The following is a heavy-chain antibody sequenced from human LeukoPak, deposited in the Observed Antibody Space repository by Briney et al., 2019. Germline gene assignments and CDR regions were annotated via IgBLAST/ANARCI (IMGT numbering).Heavy chain of an antibody. D-gene: IGHD3-10*02. J-gene: IGHJ6*04. V-gene: IGHV3-48*03. CDR3: AELGITMIGGV. Sequence: GGSLRLSCAASGFTFSSYAMSWVRQALGKGLEWVSYISSSGSTIYYADSVKGRFTISRDNAKNSLYLQVNSLRAEDTAVYYCAELGITMIGGVWGKGTTVTISS. CDR1: GFTFSSYA. CDR2: ISSSGSTI.